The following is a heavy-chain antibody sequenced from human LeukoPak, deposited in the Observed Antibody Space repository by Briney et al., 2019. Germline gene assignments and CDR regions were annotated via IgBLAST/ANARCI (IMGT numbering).Heavy chain of an antibody. CDR3: ARYLQVGRDQAAAGPIDY. CDR2: IWYDGSNK. Sequence: GRSLRLSCAASGFTFSSYGMHWVRQAPGKGLEWVAVIWYDGSNKYYADSVKGRFTISRDNSKNTLYLQMNSLRAEDTAVYYCARYLQVGRDQAAAGPIDYWGQGTLVTVSS. V-gene: IGHV3-33*01. D-gene: IGHD6-13*01. CDR1: GFTFSSYG. J-gene: IGHJ4*02.